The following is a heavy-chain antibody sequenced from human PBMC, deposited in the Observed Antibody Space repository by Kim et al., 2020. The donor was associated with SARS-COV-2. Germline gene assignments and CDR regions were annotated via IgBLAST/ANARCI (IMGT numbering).Heavy chain of an antibody. CDR1: GGSFSGYY. Sequence: SETLSLTCAVYGGSFSGYYWSWIRQPPGKGLEWIGEINHSGSTNYNPSLKSRVTISVDTSKNQFSLKLSSVTAADTAVYYCARGWGSGFFDPWGQGTLVT. CDR3: ARGWGSGFFDP. D-gene: IGHD3-10*01. CDR2: INHSGST. V-gene: IGHV4-34*01. J-gene: IGHJ5*02.